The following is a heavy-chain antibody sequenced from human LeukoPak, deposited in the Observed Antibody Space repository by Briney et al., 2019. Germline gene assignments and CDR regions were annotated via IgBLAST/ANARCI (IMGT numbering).Heavy chain of an antibody. Sequence: ASVKVSCKASGYTFTSYDVNWVRQATGQGLEWMGWMNPNSGNRGYAQKFQGRVTISRNTSISTAYMELSSLRSEDTAVYYCARGLGDYYNRSGYYYGWFDPWGQGTLVTVSS. J-gene: IGHJ5*02. CDR1: GYTFTSYD. V-gene: IGHV1-8*03. CDR2: MNPNSGNR. D-gene: IGHD3-22*01. CDR3: ARGLGDYYNRSGYYYGWFDP.